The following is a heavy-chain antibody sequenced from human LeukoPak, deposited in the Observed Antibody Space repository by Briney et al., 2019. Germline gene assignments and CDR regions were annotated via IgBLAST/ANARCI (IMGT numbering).Heavy chain of an antibody. CDR2: ISYDGSHK. CDR3: ARDRPVTIFGSLLYYGMEV. J-gene: IGHJ6*02. Sequence: GRSLRLSCAASGFTFSSYAMHWVRQAPGKGLEWVAVISYDGSHKYSADPVKGRFTISRDNSKNTLYLQMNSLRAEDTAVYYCARDRPVTIFGSLLYYGMEVWGQGTTVTVSS. D-gene: IGHD3-3*01. CDR1: GFTFSSYA. V-gene: IGHV3-30-3*01.